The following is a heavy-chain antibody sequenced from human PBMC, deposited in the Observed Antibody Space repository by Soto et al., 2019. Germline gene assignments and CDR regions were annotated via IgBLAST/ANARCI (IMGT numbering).Heavy chain of an antibody. V-gene: IGHV3-30*18. CDR2: ISYDGSNK. J-gene: IGHJ4*02. CDR1: GFTFSSYG. D-gene: IGHD3-22*01. CDR3: AKYASATMIVARSGADYFDY. Sequence: QVQLVESGGGVVQPGRSLRLSCAASGFTFSSYGMHWVRQAPGKGLEWVAVISYDGSNKYYADSVKGRFTISRDNSKNTLYLQMNSLRAEDTAVYYCAKYASATMIVARSGADYFDYWGQGTLVTVSS.